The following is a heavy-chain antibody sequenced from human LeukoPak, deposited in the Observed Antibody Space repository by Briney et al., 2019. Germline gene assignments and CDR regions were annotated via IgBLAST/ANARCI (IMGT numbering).Heavy chain of an antibody. CDR3: AKRSLPGSYYFDY. CDR1: RFTFSSYA. CDR2: VSASGSTT. J-gene: IGHJ4*02. D-gene: IGHD3-10*01. V-gene: IGHV3-23*01. Sequence: TGGSLRLSCAASRFTFSSYAMSWVRQAPGKGLEWVSSVSASGSTTYYADSVKGRFTISRDSSKNTLYLQMNSLRAEDTAVYYCAKRSLPGSYYFDYWGQGTLVTVSS.